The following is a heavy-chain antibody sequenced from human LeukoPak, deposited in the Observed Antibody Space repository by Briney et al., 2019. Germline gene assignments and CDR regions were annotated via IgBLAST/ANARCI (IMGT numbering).Heavy chain of an antibody. CDR1: GYSFTSYW. J-gene: IGHJ6*04. CDR2: IDPSDSYT. D-gene: IGHD2-15*01. V-gene: IGHV5-10-1*01. Sequence: AGASLKISCKGSGYSFTSYWISWVRQMPGKGLEWMGRIDPSDSYTNYSPSFQGHVTISADKSISTAYLQWSSLKASDTAMYYCARLYCSGGSCYSRYYGMDVWGKGTTVTVSS. CDR3: ARLYCSGGSCYSRYYGMDV.